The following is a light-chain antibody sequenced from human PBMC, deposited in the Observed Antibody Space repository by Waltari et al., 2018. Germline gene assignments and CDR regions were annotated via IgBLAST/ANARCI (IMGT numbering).Light chain of an antibody. J-gene: IGLJ2*01. CDR1: SGHSSYA. CDR3: QTWGDGTVV. CDR2: LNSDGSH. V-gene: IGLV4-69*01. Sequence: QLVLTQSPSASASLGASVKLTCTLSSGHSSYAIAWHQQQPEKGPRYLMKLNSDGSHNKGDGFPDRFSGSSAGAGRYLTISSLQAEDEADYYCQTWGDGTVVFGGGTKLTVL.